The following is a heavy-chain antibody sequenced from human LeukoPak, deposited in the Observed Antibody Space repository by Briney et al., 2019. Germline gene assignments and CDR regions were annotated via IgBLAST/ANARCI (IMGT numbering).Heavy chain of an antibody. CDR1: GFTFSKYW. J-gene: IGHJ4*02. Sequence: GGSLRLSCAASGFTFSKYWMLWVRHAPGKGLESVSRINTDGTVTTYADSVKGRFTVSRDNADNTKFLQMNRVRDEDTAVYYCATKQWLAPPPDSWGQGTPVTVSS. CDR3: ATKQWLAPPPDS. D-gene: IGHD6-19*01. CDR2: INTDGTVT. V-gene: IGHV3-74*01.